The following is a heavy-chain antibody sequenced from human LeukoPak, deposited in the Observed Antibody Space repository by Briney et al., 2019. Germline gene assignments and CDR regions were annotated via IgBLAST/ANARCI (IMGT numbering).Heavy chain of an antibody. J-gene: IGHJ4*02. CDR1: GFTFSNYY. Sequence: GGSLRLSCAGSGFTFSNYYMTWIRHAPGKGLEWLSYISSGGDYTDYADSVKGRFTISRDNAKNSLYLQMNSLRDEDTAVYYCARANDFATYWGQGTLVTVSS. CDR2: ISSGGDYT. V-gene: IGHV3-11*06. D-gene: IGHD2-21*02. CDR3: ARANDFATY.